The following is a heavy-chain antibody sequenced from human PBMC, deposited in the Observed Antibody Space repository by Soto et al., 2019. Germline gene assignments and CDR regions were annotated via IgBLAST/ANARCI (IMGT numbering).Heavy chain of an antibody. CDR2: ISYSGSP. J-gene: IGHJ4*02. CDR1: GSSITSSGHY. D-gene: IGHD1-20*01. Sequence: PSETLYLTCTVSGSSITSSGHYWGWIRQPPGKGLEWIGTISYSGSPNYNSTLKSRITISVDTSKSQFSLRLSSVTAADTAVYYCATLRSYKAEYWGQGTLVTVSS. CDR3: ATLRSYKAEY. V-gene: IGHV4-39*01.